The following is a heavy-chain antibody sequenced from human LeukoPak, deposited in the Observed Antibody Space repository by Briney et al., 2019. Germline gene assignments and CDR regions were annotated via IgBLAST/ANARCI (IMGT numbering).Heavy chain of an antibody. Sequence: ERSMRLSCGASGFTFSTYAMHRVRQAPGKGLEWVAAISSDGNHKHFADSVRGRFTISRDNSKNTLFLQMNSLRPDDTAVYYGARDRLPPPGVYCFDPWGQGTLVTVSS. CDR2: ISSDGNHK. CDR3: ARDRLPPPGVYCFDP. D-gene: IGHD5-12*01. J-gene: IGHJ5*02. V-gene: IGHV3-30-3*01. CDR1: GFTFSTYA.